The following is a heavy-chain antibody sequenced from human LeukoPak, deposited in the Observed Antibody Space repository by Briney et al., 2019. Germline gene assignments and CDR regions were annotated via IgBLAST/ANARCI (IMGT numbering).Heavy chain of an antibody. Sequence: PSETLSLTCAVSGGSISSSNWWSWVRQPPGKGLEWIGEIYYSGTTNHNPSLKSRVTISVDKSKNQFSLNLSSVTAADTAVYYCARVTDETATLFRYAFDIWGQGTMVTVSS. V-gene: IGHV4-4*02. D-gene: IGHD2-15*01. J-gene: IGHJ3*02. CDR3: ARVTDETATLFRYAFDI. CDR1: GGSISSSNW. CDR2: IYYSGTT.